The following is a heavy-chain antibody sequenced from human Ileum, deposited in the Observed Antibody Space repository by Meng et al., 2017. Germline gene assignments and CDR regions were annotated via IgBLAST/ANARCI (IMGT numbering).Heavy chain of an antibody. Sequence: VQLQESGPGLVKSSQTPSLTCTVSGGSISNGKWWSWVRQPPGKGLEWIGEISQSGTTNYYPSLNSRVSISLDKANNHLSLTLTSVTAADTAVYYCATYGSGFTPPLDPWGQGILVTVSS. J-gene: IGHJ5*02. CDR1: GGSISNGKW. V-gene: IGHV4-4*02. CDR3: ATYGSGFTPPLDP. CDR2: ISQSGTT. D-gene: IGHD3-10*01.